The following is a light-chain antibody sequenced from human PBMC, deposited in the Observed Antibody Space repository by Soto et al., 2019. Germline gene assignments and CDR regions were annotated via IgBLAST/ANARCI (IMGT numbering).Light chain of an antibody. CDR3: MQALQTPRM. Sequence: DIVMTQSPLSLPVTPGEPASISCRSSQSLLHSNGYNYLDWYLQKPGQSPQLLIYLGSNRASGVHDRISDSGSVPDFTLKMRRVEAEDVGVYYCMQALQTPRMFGQGTKVEIK. CDR2: LGS. CDR1: QSLLHSNGYNY. J-gene: IGKJ1*01. V-gene: IGKV2-28*01.